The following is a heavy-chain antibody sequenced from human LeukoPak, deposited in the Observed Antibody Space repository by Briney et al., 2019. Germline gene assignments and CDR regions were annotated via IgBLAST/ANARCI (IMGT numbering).Heavy chain of an antibody. CDR1: GGSISNYY. CDR2: IYYSGSI. J-gene: IGHJ5*02. V-gene: IGHV4-59*01. D-gene: IGHD6-19*01. Sequence: SETLSLTCTVSGGSISNYYWSWIRQPPGKGLEWIGYIYYSGSINYNPSLKSRVTISVDTSKNQFSLKLSSVTAADTAVYYCARDSSGWYHWFDPWGQGTLVTVSS. CDR3: ARDSSGWYHWFDP.